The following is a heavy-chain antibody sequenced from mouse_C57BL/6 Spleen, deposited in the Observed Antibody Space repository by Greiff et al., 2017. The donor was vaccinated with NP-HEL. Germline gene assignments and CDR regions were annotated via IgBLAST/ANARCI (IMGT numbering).Heavy chain of an antibody. CDR2: IYPRSGNT. D-gene: IGHD6-1*01. Sequence: QVQLKESGAELARPGASVKLSCKASGYTFTSYGISWVKQRTGQGLEWIGEIYPRSGNTYYNEKFKGKATLTADKSSSTAYMELRSLTSEDSAVYFGAIMPGSLSAYWGQGTLVTVSA. CDR3: AIMPGSLSAY. CDR1: GYTFTSYG. V-gene: IGHV1-81*01. J-gene: IGHJ3*01.